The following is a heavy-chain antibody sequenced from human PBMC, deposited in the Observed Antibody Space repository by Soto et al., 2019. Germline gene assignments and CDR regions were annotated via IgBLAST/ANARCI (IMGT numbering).Heavy chain of an antibody. CDR1: GFTFSSYA. J-gene: IGHJ4*02. CDR3: AKRKPAAIWRKHYFDY. V-gene: IGHV3-23*01. D-gene: IGHD2-2*02. Sequence: PGGSLRLSCAASGFTFSSYAMSWVRQAPGKGLEWVSAISGSGGSTYYADSVKGRFTISRDNSKNTLYLQMNSLRAEDTAVYYCAKRKPAAIWRKHYFDYWGQGTLVTVSS. CDR2: ISGSGGST.